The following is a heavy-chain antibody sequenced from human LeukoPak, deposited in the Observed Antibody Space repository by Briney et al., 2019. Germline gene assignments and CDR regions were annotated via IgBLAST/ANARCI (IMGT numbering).Heavy chain of an antibody. CDR2: INPNSGGT. CDR1: GYTFTGYY. CDR3: ARGRLSSSGPPLGY. D-gene: IGHD6-13*01. J-gene: IGHJ4*02. V-gene: IGHV1-2*04. Sequence: ASVKVSCKASGYTFTGYYMHWVRQAPGQGLEWMGWINPNSGGTNYAQKFQGWVTMTRDTSISTAYMELSRLRSDDTAVYYCARGRLSSSGPPLGYWGREPWSPSPQ.